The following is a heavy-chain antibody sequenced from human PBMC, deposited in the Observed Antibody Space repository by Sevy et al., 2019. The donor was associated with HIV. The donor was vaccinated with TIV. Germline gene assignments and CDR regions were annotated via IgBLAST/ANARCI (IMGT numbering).Heavy chain of an antibody. CDR1: GGPFSGHY. V-gene: IGHV4-34*01. CDR3: ARGRLRTTMVIVSTSGALDI. Sequence: SETLSLTCAVYGGPFSGHYWTWIWRPPGKGLEWIGEINHSGSTTYSPSLKSRVAISVDTSKNQFSLRLTSVTAADSAVYYCARGRLRTTMVIVSTSGALDIWGQGTMVTVSS. D-gene: IGHD5-12*01. CDR2: INHSGST. J-gene: IGHJ3*02.